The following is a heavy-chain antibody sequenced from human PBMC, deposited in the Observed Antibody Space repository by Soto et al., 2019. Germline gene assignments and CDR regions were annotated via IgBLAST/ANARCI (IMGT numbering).Heavy chain of an antibody. CDR2: IYYSGST. V-gene: IGHV4-59*01. Sequence: SETLSLTCTVSGGSISSYYWSWIRQPPGKGLEWIGYIYYSGSTNYNPSLKSRVTISVDTSKNQFSLKLSSVTAADTAVYYCARERYSSGLWFDPWGQGTMVTAPQ. D-gene: IGHD6-19*01. CDR3: ARERYSSGLWFDP. J-gene: IGHJ5*02. CDR1: GGSISSYY.